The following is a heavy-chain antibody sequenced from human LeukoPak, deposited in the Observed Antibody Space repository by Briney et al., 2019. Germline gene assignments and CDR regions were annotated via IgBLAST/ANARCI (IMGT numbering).Heavy chain of an antibody. CDR1: GFTFSSYG. J-gene: IGHJ4*02. V-gene: IGHV3-30*02. Sequence: PGGSLRFSCAASGFTFSSYGMHWVRQAPGKGLEWVTFIRYDGSNKYYADSVKGRFTISRDNSKNTLYLQMNSLRAEDTAVYYCAIYVDIVAMPWGFDYWGQGTLVTVSS. D-gene: IGHD5-12*01. CDR3: AIYVDIVAMPWGFDY. CDR2: IRYDGSNK.